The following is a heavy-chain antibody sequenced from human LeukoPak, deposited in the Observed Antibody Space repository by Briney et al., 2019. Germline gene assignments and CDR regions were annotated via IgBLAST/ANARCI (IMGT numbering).Heavy chain of an antibody. V-gene: IGHV3-21*01. Sequence: GGSLRLSCAASGFTFNNYWMSWVRQAPGKGLEWVSSISSSSSYIYYADSVKGRFTISRDNAKNSLYLQMNSLRAEDTAVYYCARVSIGYSSSYRPDDAFDIWGQGTMVTVSS. CDR3: ARVSIGYSSSYRPDDAFDI. CDR1: GFTFNNYW. D-gene: IGHD6-13*01. J-gene: IGHJ3*02. CDR2: ISSSSSYI.